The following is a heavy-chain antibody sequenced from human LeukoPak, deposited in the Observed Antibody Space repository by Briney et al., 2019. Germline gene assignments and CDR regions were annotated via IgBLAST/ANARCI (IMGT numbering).Heavy chain of an antibody. Sequence: GGSPRLSCAASGFTFSSYSMNWVRQAPGKGLEWVASIHQHGNEKYFVDSVRGRFTISRDNAKNSLYLQMSSLRAEDTAVYYCATLNGPLFEYWGQGTLVTVSS. CDR2: IHQHGNEK. V-gene: IGHV3-7*01. CDR3: ATLNGPLFEY. D-gene: IGHD2-8*01. J-gene: IGHJ4*02. CDR1: GFTFSSYS.